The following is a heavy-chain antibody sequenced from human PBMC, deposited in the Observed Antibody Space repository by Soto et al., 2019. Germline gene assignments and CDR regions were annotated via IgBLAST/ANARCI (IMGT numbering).Heavy chain of an antibody. CDR3: SREGVASRRGGVDY. J-gene: IGHJ4*02. Sequence: QVQLQESGPGLVRPSETLSLTCTVSGGSVSSGSYYWTWIRQPPGKGLECIGCIFYNGATYYNPSLRSRLSISLHKSTNQCSLTLTSVTAADTAFYYCSREGVASRRGGVDYWGRGTLVTVSS. CDR2: IFYNGAT. D-gene: IGHD6-6*01. CDR1: GGSVSSGSYY. V-gene: IGHV4-61*01.